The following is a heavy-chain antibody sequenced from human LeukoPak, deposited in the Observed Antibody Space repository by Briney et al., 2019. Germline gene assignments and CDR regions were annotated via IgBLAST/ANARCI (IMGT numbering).Heavy chain of an antibody. D-gene: IGHD6-19*01. V-gene: IGHV4-39*01. CDR2: FYQSGNT. CDR1: GGSISSPIYL. J-gene: IGHJ4*02. Sequence: SETLSLTCTVSGGSISSPIYLWGWIRQPPGKGLEWIGSFYQSGNTYYNPSLESRLTVSADTSRDKISLKINSVTATDTAVYYCGGAIYSSGWFFDYWGRGTLVTVAS. CDR3: GGAIYSSGWFFDY.